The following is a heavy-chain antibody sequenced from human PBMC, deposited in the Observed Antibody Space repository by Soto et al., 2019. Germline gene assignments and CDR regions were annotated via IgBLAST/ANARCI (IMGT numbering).Heavy chain of an antibody. D-gene: IGHD3-10*01. V-gene: IGHV1-69*08. Sequence: QVQLVQSGAEVKKPGSSVKVSCKASGGTFSSYTISWVRQAPGQGLEWMGRIIPILGIANYAQKFQGRVTITADKSTSTAYMELSSLRSEYTAVYYCARDPQLLWFGELLPPYDYGMDVWAQGTTVTVSS. CDR2: IIPILGIA. CDR1: GGTFSSYT. CDR3: ARDPQLLWFGELLPPYDYGMDV. J-gene: IGHJ6*01.